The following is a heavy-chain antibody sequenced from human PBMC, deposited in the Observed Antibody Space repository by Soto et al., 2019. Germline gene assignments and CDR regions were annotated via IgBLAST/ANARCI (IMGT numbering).Heavy chain of an antibody. V-gene: IGHV4-4*07. Sequence: QVQLQESGPGLGKPSETLSLTCTVSGGSISSYDWSWIRQPAGKGLEWLGRIYTSGSTNYNPTLRSRVTMAADTSKNQFYLKLSTVTAADTAVYYCERERNTAYCGGDCYPYYYYGDMDVWGQGTPVTVSS. CDR3: ERERNTAYCGGDCYPYYYYGDMDV. CDR1: GGSISSYD. D-gene: IGHD2-21*02. CDR2: IYTSGST. J-gene: IGHJ6*02.